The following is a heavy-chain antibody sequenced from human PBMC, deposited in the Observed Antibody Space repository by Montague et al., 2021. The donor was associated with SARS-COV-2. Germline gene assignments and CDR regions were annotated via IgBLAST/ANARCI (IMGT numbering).Heavy chain of an antibody. CDR3: AKGFDYGDYHDAFDI. Sequence: SVKVSFKASGYTFISYGISWVRQAPGQGLEWMGWISAYNGNTNYAQKLQGRVTMTTDTSTSTAYMELRSLRSDDTAVYYCAKGFDYGDYHDAFDIWGQGTMGTVSS. J-gene: IGHJ3*02. CDR1: GYTFISYG. D-gene: IGHD4-17*01. CDR2: ISAYNGNT. V-gene: IGHV1-18*04.